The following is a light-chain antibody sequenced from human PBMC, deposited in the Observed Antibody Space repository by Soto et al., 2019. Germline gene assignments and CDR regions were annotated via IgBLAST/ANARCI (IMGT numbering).Light chain of an antibody. J-gene: IGLJ3*02. V-gene: IGLV2-23*01. CDR3: CSYAGSSTCV. CDR1: SSDVGSYNL. Sequence: QSALTQPASVSGSPGQSITISCTGTSSDVGSYNLVSWYQQHPGKAPKVMIYEGSKRPSGVSNRFSGSKSDNTASLTISGLQAEDEADYYCCSYAGSSTCVFGGGTKLTVL. CDR2: EGS.